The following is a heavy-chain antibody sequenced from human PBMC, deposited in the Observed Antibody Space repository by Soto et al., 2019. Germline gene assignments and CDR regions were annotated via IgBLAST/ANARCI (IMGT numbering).Heavy chain of an antibody. V-gene: IGHV3-30-3*01. CDR2: ISYDGSNK. CDR1: GFTFSSYA. J-gene: IGHJ4*02. CDR3: ARPKQLYDSSDTSFDY. Sequence: QVQLVESGGGVVQPGRSLRLSCAASGFTFSSYAMHWVRQAPGKGLEWVAVISYDGSNKYYADSVKGRFTISRDNSKNTLYLQMNSLRAEDTAVYYCARPKQLYDSSDTSFDYWGQGTLVTVSS. D-gene: IGHD3-22*01.